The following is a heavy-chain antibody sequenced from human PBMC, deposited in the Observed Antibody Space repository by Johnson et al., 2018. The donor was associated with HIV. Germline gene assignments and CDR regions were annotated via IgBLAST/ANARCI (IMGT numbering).Heavy chain of an antibody. CDR1: GFTFSSYA. CDR3: AKGDCSGGSCYSFTDAFDI. D-gene: IGHD2-15*01. J-gene: IGHJ3*02. Sequence: QVQLVESGGGVVQPGRSLRLSCAASGFTFSSYAMHWVRQASGKGLEWVAVISYDGSSKYYADSVKGRFTIPRDNSKNTLYLQMNSLRAEDTAVYYCAKGDCSGGSCYSFTDAFDIWGQGTMVTVSS. V-gene: IGHV3-30-3*01. CDR2: ISYDGSSK.